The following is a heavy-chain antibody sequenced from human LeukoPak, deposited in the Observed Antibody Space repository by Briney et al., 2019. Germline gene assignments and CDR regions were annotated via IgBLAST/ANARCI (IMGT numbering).Heavy chain of an antibody. V-gene: IGHV3-43*01. CDR2: ISWDGGST. Sequence: GGSLRLSCAASGFTFDDYTMHWVRQASGKGLEWVSLISWDGGSTYYADSMKGRFTISRDNSKNSLYLQMNGLRTEDTALYYCAKGGASSSWSPLDYWGQGTLVTVSS. CDR3: AKGGASSSWSPLDY. D-gene: IGHD6-13*01. J-gene: IGHJ4*02. CDR1: GFTFDDYT.